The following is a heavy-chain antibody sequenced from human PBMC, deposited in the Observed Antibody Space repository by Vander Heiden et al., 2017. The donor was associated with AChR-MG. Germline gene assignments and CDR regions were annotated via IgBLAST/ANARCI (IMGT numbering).Heavy chain of an antibody. CDR3: ARARAELSYGGNSGWFRY. J-gene: IGHJ4*02. CDR1: GYTFTSYG. Sequence: QVQLVQSGAEVKKPGASVKVSCKASGYTFTSYGISWVRQAPGQGLEWTGWISAYNGNTNYAQKLQGRVTMTTDTSTSTAYMELRSLRSDDTAVYYCARARAELSYGGNSGWFRYWGQGTLVTVSS. D-gene: IGHD3-16*02. CDR2: ISAYNGNT. V-gene: IGHV1-18*01.